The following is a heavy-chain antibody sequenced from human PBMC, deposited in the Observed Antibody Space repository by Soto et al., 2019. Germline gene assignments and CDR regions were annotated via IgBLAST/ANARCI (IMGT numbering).Heavy chain of an antibody. CDR3: ARGAPHIYRGSWNYYFYY. V-gene: IGHV1-18*01. Sequence: QVQLVQAGAEVKEPGASVKISCKTSGYTFANYGVTWVRQAPGQGLEWVGCNTDYAQKFQDTVTMTRDTSTSTAYLELRSLKSDDTAVYYCARGAPHIYRGSWNYYFYYWGQGTLVPGSS. CDR1: GYTFANYG. D-gene: IGHD1-1*01. CDR2: NT. J-gene: IGHJ4*02.